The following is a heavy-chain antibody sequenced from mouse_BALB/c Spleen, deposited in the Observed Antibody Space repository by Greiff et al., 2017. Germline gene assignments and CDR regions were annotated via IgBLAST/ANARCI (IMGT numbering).Heavy chain of an antibody. J-gene: IGHJ4*01. CDR2: ISDGGSYT. CDR3: ARGLYDDYAMDY. CDR1: GFTFSDYY. Sequence: EVHLVESGGGLVKPGGSLKLSCAASGFTFSDYYMYWVRQTPEKRLEWVATISDGGSYTYYPDSVKGRFTISRDNAKNNLYLQMSSLKSVDTAMYYCARGLYDDYAMDYWGQGTSVTVSS. D-gene: IGHD2-12*01. V-gene: IGHV5-4*02.